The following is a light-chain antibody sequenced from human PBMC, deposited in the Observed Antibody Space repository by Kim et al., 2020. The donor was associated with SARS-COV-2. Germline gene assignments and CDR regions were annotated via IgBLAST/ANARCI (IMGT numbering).Light chain of an antibody. V-gene: IGLV3-21*04. Sequence: VSVAPGKTARITCGGNNIGSKSVHWYQQKPGQAPVLVIYYDSDRPSGIPERFSGSNSGNTATLTISRVEAGDEADYYCQVWDSSSDLLVFGGGTQLTVL. CDR3: QVWDSSSDLLV. CDR1: NIGSKS. J-gene: IGLJ2*01. CDR2: YDS.